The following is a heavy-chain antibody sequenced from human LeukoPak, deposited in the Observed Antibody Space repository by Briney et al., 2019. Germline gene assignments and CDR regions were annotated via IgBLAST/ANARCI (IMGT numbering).Heavy chain of an antibody. CDR3: ARIPTEIRTGTTERWCWFDP. CDR2: IWSDGTNK. J-gene: IGHJ5*02. D-gene: IGHD1-7*01. CDR1: GFTLSSYG. V-gene: IGHV3-33*03. Sequence: GGSLRLSCAASGFTLSSYGMHWVRQAPGKGLEWVAVIWSDGTNKYYADSVKGRFTISRDNAKNSLYLQMNSLRAEDTAVYYCARIPTEIRTGTTERWCWFDPWGQGTLVTVSS.